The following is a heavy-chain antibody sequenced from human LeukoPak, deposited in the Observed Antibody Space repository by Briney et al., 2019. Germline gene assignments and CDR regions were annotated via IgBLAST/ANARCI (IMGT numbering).Heavy chain of an antibody. V-gene: IGHV3-23*01. CDR3: AKDREYSGSYRPGPTRYYYGMDV. CDR2: ISGTGGNT. CDR1: GFTFSTFE. Sequence: GGSLRLSCAASGFTFSTFEMNWVRQAPGKGLEWVPGISGTGGNTYYADSVKGRFTISRDNPKNTLYLQMNSLRAEDTAVFYCAKDREYSGSYRPGPTRYYYGMDVWGQGTTVTVSS. J-gene: IGHJ6*02. D-gene: IGHD1-26*01.